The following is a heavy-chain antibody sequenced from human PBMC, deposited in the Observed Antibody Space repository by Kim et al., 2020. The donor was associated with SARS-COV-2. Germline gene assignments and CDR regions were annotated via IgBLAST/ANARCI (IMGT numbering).Heavy chain of an antibody. CDR1: GFTFSSYG. Sequence: GGSLRLSCAASGFTFSSYGMHWVRQAPGKGLEWVAVIWYDGSNKYYADSVKGRFTISRDNSKNTLYLQMNSLRAEDTAVYYCARNRPYSYGYLIDYWGQGTLVTVSS. D-gene: IGHD5-18*01. CDR2: IWYDGSNK. J-gene: IGHJ4*02. V-gene: IGHV3-33*01. CDR3: ARNRPYSYGYLIDY.